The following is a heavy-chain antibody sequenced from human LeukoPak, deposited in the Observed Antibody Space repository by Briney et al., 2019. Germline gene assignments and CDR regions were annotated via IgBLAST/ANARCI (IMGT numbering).Heavy chain of an antibody. D-gene: IGHD2-15*01. J-gene: IGHJ4*02. CDR3: ATVGVTTPGSSYFDY. V-gene: IGHV1-24*01. CDR1: GYTLTELS. CDR2: FDREDGET. Sequence: ASVKVSCKVSGYTLTELSMHWVRQAPGKGLEWMGGFDREDGETIYAQKFQGRVTMTEDTSTDTAYMELSSLRSYDTAVYYCATVGVTTPGSSYFDYWGQGTLVTVSS.